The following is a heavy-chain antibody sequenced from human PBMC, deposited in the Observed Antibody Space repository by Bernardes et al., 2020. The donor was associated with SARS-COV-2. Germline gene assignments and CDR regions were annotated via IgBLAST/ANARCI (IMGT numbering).Heavy chain of an antibody. CDR3: AHRWGIEHYFDY. V-gene: IGHV2-5*02. CDR2: IYWDDDK. D-gene: IGHD3-16*01. CDR1: GFSLSPSGVG. Sequence: SGVTLSKPTHTLTLTCPFSGFSLSPSGVGVGWIRQPPGTALEWLALIYWDDDKRYSPSLKSRLTITKATSKNQVVLTMTNMDPVDTATYYCAHRWGIEHYFDYWGQGTLVTVSS. J-gene: IGHJ4*02.